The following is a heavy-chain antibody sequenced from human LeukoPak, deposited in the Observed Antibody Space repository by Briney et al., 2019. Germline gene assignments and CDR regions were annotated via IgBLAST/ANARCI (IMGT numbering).Heavy chain of an antibody. CDR1: GYSISSGYY. V-gene: IGHV4-38-2*02. CDR2: IYHSGST. J-gene: IGHJ5*02. Sequence: SETLSLTCTVSGYSISSGYYWGWIRQPPGKGLEWIGSIYHSGSTYYNPSLKSRVTTSVDTSKNQFSLKLSSVTAADTAVYYCARDRMVRGVQYNWFDPWGQGTLVTVSS. CDR3: ARDRMVRGVQYNWFDP. D-gene: IGHD3-10*01.